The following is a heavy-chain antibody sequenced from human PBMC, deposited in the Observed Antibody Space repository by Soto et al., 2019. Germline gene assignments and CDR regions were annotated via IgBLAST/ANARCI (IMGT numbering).Heavy chain of an antibody. J-gene: IGHJ4*02. D-gene: IGHD2-2*01. Sequence: HPGGSLRLSCAASGFTFSSNWMDWVRQAPGKGLEWVANINQDGSEKHYIDSVKGRFTISRDNAKNSLYLQMNSLTAEDSAMYYCSPALNFWGQGTLVTVYS. V-gene: IGHV3-7*01. CDR2: INQDGSEK. CDR3: SPALNF. CDR1: GFTFSSNW.